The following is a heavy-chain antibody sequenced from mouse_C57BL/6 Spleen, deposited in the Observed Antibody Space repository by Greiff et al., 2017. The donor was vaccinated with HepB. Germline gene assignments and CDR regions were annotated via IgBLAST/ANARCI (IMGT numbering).Heavy chain of an antibody. V-gene: IGHV1-4*01. D-gene: IGHD1-2*01. J-gene: IGHJ4*01. CDR1: GYTFTSYT. Sequence: VQLQQSGAELARPGASVKMSCKASGYTFTSYTMHWVKQRPGQGLEWIGYINPSSGYTKYNQKFKDKATLTADKSSSTAYMQLSSLTSEDSAVYYCARGGYYGYYAMDYWGQGTSVTVSS. CDR3: ARGGYYGYYAMDY. CDR2: INPSSGYT.